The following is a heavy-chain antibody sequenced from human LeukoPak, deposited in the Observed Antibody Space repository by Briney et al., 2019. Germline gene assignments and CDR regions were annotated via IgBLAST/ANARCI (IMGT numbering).Heavy chain of an antibody. CDR2: ISSSGSTI. J-gene: IGHJ4*02. CDR1: GFTFSSYE. CDR3: ARDPWDSSGYYPHLFDY. Sequence: GGSLRLSCAASGFTFSSYEMNWVRQAPGKGLEWVSYISSSGSTIYYADSVKGRFTISRGNAKNSLYLQMNSLRAEDTAVYYCARDPWDSSGYYPHLFDYWGQGTLVTVSS. D-gene: IGHD3-22*01. V-gene: IGHV3-48*03.